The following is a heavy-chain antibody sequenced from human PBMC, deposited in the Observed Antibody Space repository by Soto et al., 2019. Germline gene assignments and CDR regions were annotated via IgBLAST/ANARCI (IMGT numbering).Heavy chain of an antibody. CDR2: IYYSGST. D-gene: IGHD5-18*01. CDR3: ARVLMNTALIGPWFDP. J-gene: IGHJ5*02. CDR1: GGPISSGAYY. Sequence: KSSETLSLTCTVSGGPISSGAYYWSWIRQHPGEGLECIGYIYYSGSTYYNPSLNSRVSISLDTSKNQFSLKLSSVTAADTAVYYCARVLMNTALIGPWFDPWGQGILVTVSS. V-gene: IGHV4-31*03.